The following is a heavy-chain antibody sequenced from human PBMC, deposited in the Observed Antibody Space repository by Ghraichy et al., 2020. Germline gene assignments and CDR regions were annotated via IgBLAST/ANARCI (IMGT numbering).Heavy chain of an antibody. CDR2: IYYSGST. D-gene: IGHD2-8*01. CDR1: GGSISSSSYY. Sequence: SETLSHTCTVSGGSISSSSYYWGWIRQPPGKGLEWIGSIYYSGSTYYNPSLKSRVTISVDTSKNQFSLKLSSVTAADTAVYYCARVAKWDAFDIWGQGTMVTVSS. J-gene: IGHJ3*02. V-gene: IGHV4-39*01. CDR3: ARVAKWDAFDI.